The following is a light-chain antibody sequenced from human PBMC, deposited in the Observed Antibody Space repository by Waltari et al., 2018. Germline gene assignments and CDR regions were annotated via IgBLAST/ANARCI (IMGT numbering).Light chain of an antibody. CDR3: SSYSSSITPV. CDR2: DVT. CDR1: SSDVGGYNY. Sequence: QSALTQPASVSGSPGQSITISCTGTSSDVGGYNYVSWYQQHPGKAPELMIYDVTNRPSGVSYRFSGSKSGNTASLTISGLQAEDEADYYCSSYSSSITPVFGGGTKLTVL. V-gene: IGLV2-14*03. J-gene: IGLJ2*01.